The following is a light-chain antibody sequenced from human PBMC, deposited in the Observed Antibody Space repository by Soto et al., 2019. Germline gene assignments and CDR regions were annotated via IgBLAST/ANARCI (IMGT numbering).Light chain of an antibody. CDR3: NSYTGSSTYV. CDR1: SSDVGSYNR. J-gene: IGLJ1*01. Sequence: QSVLTQPPSGSGSPGQSVAIPCTGTSSDVGSYNRVSWYQQPPGAAPKLMIYEVSNRPSGVPDRFSGSKSGNTASLTISGLQAEDEADYYCNSYTGSSTYVFGTGTTVTVL. CDR2: EVS. V-gene: IGLV2-18*02.